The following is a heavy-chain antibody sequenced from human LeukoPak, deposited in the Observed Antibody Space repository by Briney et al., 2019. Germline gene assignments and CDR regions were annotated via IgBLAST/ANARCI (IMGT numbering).Heavy chain of an antibody. CDR3: AKGANSGYEPYYYYGSDV. D-gene: IGHD5-12*01. CDR1: GFTFSSYA. V-gene: IGHV3-23*01. J-gene: IGHJ6*02. Sequence: GGSLRLSCAASGFTFSSYAMSWVRQAPGKGLEWVSAISGSGVNTYYADSVKGRFTISRDNSKNTMYLQMDSLRAEDAAVYYCAKGANSGYEPYYYYGSDVWGQGTTVTVSS. CDR2: ISGSGVNT.